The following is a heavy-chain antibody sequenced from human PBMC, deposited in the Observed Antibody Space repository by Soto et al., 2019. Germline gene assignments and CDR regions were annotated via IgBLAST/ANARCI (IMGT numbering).Heavy chain of an antibody. CDR2: IYYSGST. CDR1: GDSISGSNYY. D-gene: IGHD1-1*01. V-gene: IGHV4-39*01. CDR3: AGHTNWNAAFDAFEI. Sequence: QLQLQESGPGLVKPSETLSLTCTVSGDSISGSNYYWGWIRQPPGMGLEWIGSIYYSGSTYYSPSLKSRVTISVDTSKNQFSLKLTSVTAADTAVYYCAGHTNWNAAFDAFEIWGQGTMVTVS. J-gene: IGHJ3*02.